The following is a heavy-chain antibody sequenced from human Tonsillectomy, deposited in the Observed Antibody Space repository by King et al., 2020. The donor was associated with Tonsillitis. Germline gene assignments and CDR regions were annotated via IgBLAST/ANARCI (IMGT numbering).Heavy chain of an antibody. CDR2: ITTGSDT. CDR1: GFTFSRYD. D-gene: IGHD3-3*01. J-gene: IGHJ3*01. CDR3: ARSLFEVVDAFDL. Sequence: VQLVESGGGLVQPGGSLRLSCAASGFTFSRYDMHWVRQTTGKGREWVSAITTGSDTYYQGSLKGRFTISRENAKNSLYLQMTNLRAGDTAVYYCARSLFEVVDAFDLWGQGTSVTVSS. V-gene: IGHV3-13*01.